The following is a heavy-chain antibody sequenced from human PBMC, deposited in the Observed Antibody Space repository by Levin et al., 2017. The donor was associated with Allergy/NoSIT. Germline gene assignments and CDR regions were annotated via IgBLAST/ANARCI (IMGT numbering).Heavy chain of an antibody. CDR1: GGSISSSISY. CDR3: ARQCYDILTGYYNFDY. CDR2: IYNSGST. V-gene: IGHV4-39*01. J-gene: IGHJ4*02. D-gene: IGHD3-9*01. Sequence: SETLSLTCTVSGGSISSSISYWGWIRQAPGKGLEWIGSIYNSGSTYYNPSLKSRVTTSVDTSKNQFSLKLSSVTAADTAVYYCARQCYDILTGYYNFDYWGKGTLVTVSS.